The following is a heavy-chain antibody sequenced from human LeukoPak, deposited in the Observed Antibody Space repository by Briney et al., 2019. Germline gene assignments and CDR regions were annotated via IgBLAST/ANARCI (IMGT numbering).Heavy chain of an antibody. CDR3: VTGHYDSRMYFDL. J-gene: IGHJ2*01. D-gene: IGHD3-16*01. CDR1: GFTFSTYW. V-gene: IGHV3-74*01. CDR2: IKFDGALA. Sequence: PGGSLRLSCTASGFTFSTYWIHWVRQAPGKGLVWVSQIKFDGALASYADSVKGRFTISRDNANNTLYLQMNSLGTEDTAVYYCVTGHYDSRMYFDLWGRGTLVTVSS.